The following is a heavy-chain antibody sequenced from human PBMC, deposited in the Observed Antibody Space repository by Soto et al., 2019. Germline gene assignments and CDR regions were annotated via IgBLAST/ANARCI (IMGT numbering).Heavy chain of an antibody. Sequence: GESLKISCKGSGYSFTSYWIGWVRQMPGKGLEWMGIIYPGDCDTRYSPSFQGQVTISAARSISTAYLQWSSLKASDTAMYYCARSLGYCSSTSCYNWFDPWGQGTLVTVSS. V-gene: IGHV5-51*01. CDR1: GYSFTSYW. J-gene: IGHJ5*02. CDR2: IYPGDCDT. D-gene: IGHD2-2*01. CDR3: ARSLGYCSSTSCYNWFDP.